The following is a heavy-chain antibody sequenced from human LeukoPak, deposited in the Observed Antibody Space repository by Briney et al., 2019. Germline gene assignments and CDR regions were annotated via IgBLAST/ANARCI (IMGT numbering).Heavy chain of an antibody. CDR3: ARHPQTYTSGWYLWDY. V-gene: IGHV5-51*01. CDR1: GYSLTRYW. Sequence: GESLKISCKGSGYSLTRYWIGWVRQMPGKGLEWMGIIYPVDSDTRYSPSFQGRVTISADKSTNTAYLQWSSLKASDTAMYYCARHPQTYTSGWYLWDYWGQGTLVTVSS. J-gene: IGHJ4*02. D-gene: IGHD6-19*01. CDR2: IYPVDSDT.